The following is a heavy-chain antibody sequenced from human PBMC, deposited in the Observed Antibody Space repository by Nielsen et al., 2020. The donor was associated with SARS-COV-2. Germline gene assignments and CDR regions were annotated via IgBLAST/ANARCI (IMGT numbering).Heavy chain of an antibody. CDR1: GGSISSGDYY. CDR2: IYYSGST. Sequence: SETLSLTCTVSGGSISSGDYYWSWIRQPPGKGLEWIGYIYYSGSTYYNPSLKSRVTISVDTSKNQFSLKLSSVTAADTAVYYCARDLIYSDISYGDYDHYWGQGTLVTVSS. CDR3: ARDLIYSDISYGDYDHY. V-gene: IGHV4-30-4*01. D-gene: IGHD4-17*01. J-gene: IGHJ4*02.